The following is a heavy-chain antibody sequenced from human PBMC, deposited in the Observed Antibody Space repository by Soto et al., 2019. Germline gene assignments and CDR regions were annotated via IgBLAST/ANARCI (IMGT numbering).Heavy chain of an antibody. J-gene: IGHJ6*02. CDR3: AKDGGDIVATTSYYYGMDV. V-gene: IGHV3-30*04. Sequence: PGGSLRLSCAASGFTFSGYTMHWVRQAPGKGLEWVASILFDGRNKYYADSVKGRFTISRDNSKSTLYLQVNSLRAEDTAVYYCAKDGGDIVATTSYYYGMDVWGQGTTVTVSS. D-gene: IGHD5-12*01. CDR1: GFTFSGYT. CDR2: ILFDGRNK.